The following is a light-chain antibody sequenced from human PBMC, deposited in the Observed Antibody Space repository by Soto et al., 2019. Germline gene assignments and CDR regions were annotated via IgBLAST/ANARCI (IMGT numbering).Light chain of an antibody. J-gene: IGLJ2*01. CDR3: TAWDTSLTGHLV. CDR1: TSNIRSHS. CDR2: SND. Sequence: QSVLTQPPSASGAPGQTVTISCSGTTSNIRSHSVNWYRQLPGTAPKVVMFSNDERPSGVPDRFSGSKSGTSASLTITGLQSEDEADYYCTAWDTSLTGHLVFGGGTKVTVL. V-gene: IGLV1-44*01.